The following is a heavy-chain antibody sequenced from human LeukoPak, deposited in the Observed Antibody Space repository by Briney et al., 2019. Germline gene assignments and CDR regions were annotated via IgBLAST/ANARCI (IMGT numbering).Heavy chain of an antibody. Sequence: GGSLRLSCAASEFTFRDYAMSWVRQAPEKGLEWVSIISGSGGSTNYADSVKGRFTISRDHSKNTLYLQMNSLRAEDTALYYCAKGGYDYVEVGYFDSWGQGTLVTVSS. CDR3: AKGGYDYVEVGYFDS. J-gene: IGHJ4*02. CDR2: ISGSGGST. D-gene: IGHD5-12*01. V-gene: IGHV3-23*01. CDR1: EFTFRDYA.